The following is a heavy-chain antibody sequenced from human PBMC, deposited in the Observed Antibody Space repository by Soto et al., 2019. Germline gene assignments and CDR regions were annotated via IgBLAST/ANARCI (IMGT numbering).Heavy chain of an antibody. J-gene: IGHJ3*02. CDR3: ARAGGYSGYDWGADAFDI. CDR2: IYYSGNT. CDR1: GGSIRSYY. D-gene: IGHD5-12*01. V-gene: IGHV4-59*01. Sequence: SETLSLTCTVSGGSIRSYYWSWIRQPPGKGLEWIGYIYYSGNTKYNPSHKNRVTISINTSKNQFYQKLSYVTAADTAVYYFARAGGYSGYDWGADAFDIWGQGTMVTVSS.